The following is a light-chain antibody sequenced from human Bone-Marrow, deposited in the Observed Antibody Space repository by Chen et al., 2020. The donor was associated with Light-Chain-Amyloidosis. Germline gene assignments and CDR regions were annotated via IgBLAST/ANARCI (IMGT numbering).Light chain of an antibody. Sequence: QSVLSQPPSASGTPGQRVTISCSGGRSNIGSNPVNWYQHLPGQAPKLLIHTNSYRPSGVPDRFSASKAGTSASLAMSGLQSEEEADYYCATYDDSLNGAAFGGGTKLTVL. J-gene: IGLJ2*01. V-gene: IGLV1-44*01. CDR2: TNS. CDR3: ATYDDSLNGAA. CDR1: RSNIGSNP.